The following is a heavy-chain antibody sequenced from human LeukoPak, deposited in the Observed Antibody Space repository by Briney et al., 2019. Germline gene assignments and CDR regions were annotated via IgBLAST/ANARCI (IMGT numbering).Heavy chain of an antibody. CDR1: GGSISSSSYY. CDR3: ARAPYFCSSTSCYGYYYYGMDV. V-gene: IGHV4-39*07. CDR2: IYYSGST. D-gene: IGHD2-2*01. J-gene: IGHJ6*02. Sequence: SETLSLTCTVSGGSISSSSYYWGWIRQPPGKGLEWIGSIYYSGSTYYNPSLKSRVTISVDRSKNQFSLKLSSVTAADTAVYYCARAPYFCSSTSCYGYYYYGMDVWGQGTTVTVSS.